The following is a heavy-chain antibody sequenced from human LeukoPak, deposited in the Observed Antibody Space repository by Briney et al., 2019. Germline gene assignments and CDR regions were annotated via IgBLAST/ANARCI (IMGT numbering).Heavy chain of an antibody. CDR2: IYYSGST. V-gene: IGHV4-31*03. CDR3: ARGGANYGSGSYYGN. Sequence: SETLSLTCTVSGGSISCGGYYWSWIRQHPGKGLEWIGYIYYSGSTYYNPSLKSRVTISVDTSKNQFSLKLSSVTAADTAVYYCARGGANYGSGSYYGNWGQGTLVTVSS. J-gene: IGHJ4*02. D-gene: IGHD3-10*01. CDR1: GGSISCGGYY.